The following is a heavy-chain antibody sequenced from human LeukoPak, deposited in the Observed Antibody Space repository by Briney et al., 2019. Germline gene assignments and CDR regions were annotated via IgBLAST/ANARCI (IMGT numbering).Heavy chain of an antibody. Sequence: GGSLRLSCAASGFTFSSYSMNWGRQAPGKGLEWVSSIIISSSYIYYTDSLKGRFTISRDNAKNSLYMQMNSLRAEDTAVYYCASGIAAAGKDYWGQGTLVTVSS. J-gene: IGHJ4*02. D-gene: IGHD6-13*01. CDR3: ASGIAAAGKDY. CDR1: GFTFSSYS. V-gene: IGHV3-21*01. CDR2: IIISSSYI.